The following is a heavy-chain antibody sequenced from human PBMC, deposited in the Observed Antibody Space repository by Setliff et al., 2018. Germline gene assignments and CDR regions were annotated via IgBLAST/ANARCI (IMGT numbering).Heavy chain of an antibody. Sequence: ASVKVSCKTSGYTFTDYGISWVRQAPGQRLEWVGWIRASNDETDYAQKFRGRVTMTTDTSTSTAYMEMRSLTSDDTAVYYCARGEIRPITSDYWGQGTLVTVSS. CDR3: ARGEIRPITSDY. V-gene: IGHV1-18*01. J-gene: IGHJ4*02. CDR1: GYTFTDYG. D-gene: IGHD1-20*01. CDR2: IRASNDET.